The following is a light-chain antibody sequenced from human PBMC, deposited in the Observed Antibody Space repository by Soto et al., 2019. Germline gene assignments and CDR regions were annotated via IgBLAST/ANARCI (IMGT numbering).Light chain of an antibody. CDR1: RSVNTN. V-gene: IGKV3-15*01. Sequence: EIVLTQSPATLSVSPGERATLSCRASRSVNTNFAWYQQKPGQAPRLLIYGASTRATGIPARFSGSGSGTEFTLTISSLQSEDFAVYYCQQYNNWPSWTFGQGTKVDIK. J-gene: IGKJ1*01. CDR3: QQYNNWPSWT. CDR2: GAS.